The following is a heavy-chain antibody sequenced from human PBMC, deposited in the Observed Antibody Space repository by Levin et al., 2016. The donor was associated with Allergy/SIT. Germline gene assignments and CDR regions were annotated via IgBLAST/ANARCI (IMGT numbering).Heavy chain of an antibody. Sequence: RQAPGKGLEWIGYIYYSGSTNYNPSLKSRVTISVDTSKNQFSLKLSSVTAADTAVYYCARGTAVAGDPLTLYYYGMDVWGQGTTVTVSS. CDR3: ARGTAVAGDPLTLYYYGMDV. V-gene: IGHV4-59*01. D-gene: IGHD6-19*01. CDR2: IYYSGST. J-gene: IGHJ6*02.